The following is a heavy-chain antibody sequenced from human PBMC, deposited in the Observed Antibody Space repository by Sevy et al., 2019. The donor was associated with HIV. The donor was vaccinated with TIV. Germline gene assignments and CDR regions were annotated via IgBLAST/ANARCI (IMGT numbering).Heavy chain of an antibody. CDR1: GLSFRSYE. CDR3: ATSRRDYYNYYFDY. J-gene: IGHJ4*01. CDR2: ISTGGGTI. D-gene: IGHD3-22*01. V-gene: IGHV3-48*03. Sequence: GGSLRLSCAASGLSFRSYELNWVRQAPGQGLEWISYISTGGGTIFYADSVKGRFTISRDNAKNSVFLQMNSLRAEDTAVYFCATSRRDYYNYYFDYWGHGTLVTVSS.